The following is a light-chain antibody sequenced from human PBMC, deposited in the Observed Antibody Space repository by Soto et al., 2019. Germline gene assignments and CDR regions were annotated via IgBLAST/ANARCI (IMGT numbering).Light chain of an antibody. V-gene: IGLV2-14*01. CDR3: TSYTSSSPYV. CDR1: SSDVGGYNY. J-gene: IGLJ1*01. Sequence: QSALTQPASVSGSPGQSITISCTGTSSDVGGYNYVSWYQQHPGKAPKLMIYEVSNRPSGVSNRFSGSKSGNTASLTISGPQAGDEADYYCTSYTSSSPYVFGTGTKVTVL. CDR2: EVS.